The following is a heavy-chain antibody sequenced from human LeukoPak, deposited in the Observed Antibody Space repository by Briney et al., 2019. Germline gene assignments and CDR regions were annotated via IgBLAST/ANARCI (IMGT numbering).Heavy chain of an antibody. CDR1: GGSFSTYY. D-gene: IGHD3-10*01. V-gene: IGHV4-34*01. J-gene: IGHJ4*02. CDR3: ARGRYYSGSGSYYNNGFDY. Sequence: SSETLSLTCAVYGGSFSTYYWSWVRQPPGKGLEWIGEINHSGSTNYNPSLKSRVTISVDTSKNQFSLKLSSVTAADTAVYYCARGRYYSGSGSYYNNGFDYWGQGTLATVSS. CDR2: INHSGST.